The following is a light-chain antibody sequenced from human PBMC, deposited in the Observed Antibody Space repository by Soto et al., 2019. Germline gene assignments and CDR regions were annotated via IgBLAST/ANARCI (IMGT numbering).Light chain of an antibody. V-gene: IGKV3-20*01. CDR1: QSVSSHY. Sequence: EIVLTQSPGTLSLSPGERATLSCRASQSVSSHYLAWYQQKPGQAPRLLIYGASSRATGIPDRFSGSGSGTDFTLTISRLEPEDFAVYYCQQYTKSPTLTFGGGTKVDIK. CDR3: QQYTKSPTLT. J-gene: IGKJ4*01. CDR2: GAS.